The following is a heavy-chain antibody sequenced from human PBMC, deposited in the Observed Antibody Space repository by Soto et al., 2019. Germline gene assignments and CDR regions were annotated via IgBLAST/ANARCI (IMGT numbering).Heavy chain of an antibody. Sequence: QVQLVQSGAEVKKPGASVKVSCKASGYTFTSYDINWVRQATGQGLEWMGWMNPNSGNTGYAQKFQGRVTMTRNTSISTAYMELSSLRSEDTAVYYCARSSIWFEESQLGYWCQGTLVTVSS. CDR3: ARSSIWFEESQLGY. CDR1: GYTFTSYD. D-gene: IGHD3-10*01. CDR2: MNPNSGNT. V-gene: IGHV1-8*01. J-gene: IGHJ4*02.